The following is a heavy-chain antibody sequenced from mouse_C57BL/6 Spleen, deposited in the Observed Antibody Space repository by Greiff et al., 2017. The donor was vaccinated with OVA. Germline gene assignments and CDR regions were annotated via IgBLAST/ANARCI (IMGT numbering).Heavy chain of an antibody. V-gene: IGHV1-55*01. CDR2: IYPGSGST. Sequence: VQLQQPGAELVKPGASVKMSCKASGYTFTSYWITWVKQRPGQGLEWIGDIYPGSGSTNYNEKFKSKATLTVDTSSSTAYMQLSSLTSEDSAVYYCGRRDYSGSSYPYYAMDYWGQGTSVTVSS. CDR3: GRRDYSGSSYPYYAMDY. D-gene: IGHD1-1*01. CDR1: GYTFTSYW. J-gene: IGHJ4*01.